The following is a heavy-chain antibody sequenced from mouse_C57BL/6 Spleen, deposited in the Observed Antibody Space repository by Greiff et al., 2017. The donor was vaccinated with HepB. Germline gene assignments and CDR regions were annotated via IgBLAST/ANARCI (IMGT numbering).Heavy chain of an antibody. J-gene: IGHJ2*01. CDR2: IYPGDGDT. D-gene: IGHD2-4*01. V-gene: IGHV1-80*01. Sequence: VQGVESGAELVKPGASVKISCKASGYAFSSYWMNWVKQRPGKGLEWIGQIYPGDGDTNYNGKFKGKATLTADKSSSTAYMQLSSLTSEDSAVYFCARRGLPTDFDYWGQGTTLTVSS. CDR1: GYAFSSYW. CDR3: ARRGLPTDFDY.